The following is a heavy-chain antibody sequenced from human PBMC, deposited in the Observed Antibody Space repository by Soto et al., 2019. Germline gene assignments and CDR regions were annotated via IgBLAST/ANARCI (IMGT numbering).Heavy chain of an antibody. CDR2: IYYSGST. D-gene: IGHD1-1*01. CDR1: GGSISSYY. Sequence: SETLSLTCTVSGGSISSYYWSWIRQPPGKGLEWIGYIYYSGSTNYNPSLKRRVTILVDTSKNQFYLKLSSLTAAVSAVDYGARRYGYSFDFPGQGTLVTVSS. V-gene: IGHV4-59*08. CDR3: ARRYGYSFDF. J-gene: IGHJ4*02.